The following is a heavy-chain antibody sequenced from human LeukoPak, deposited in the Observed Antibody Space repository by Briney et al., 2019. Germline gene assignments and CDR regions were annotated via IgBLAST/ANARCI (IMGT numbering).Heavy chain of an antibody. CDR3: ARTGKYYDSSGYYDY. J-gene: IGHJ4*02. D-gene: IGHD3-22*01. CDR2: ISSSGSTI. Sequence: GGSLRLSCAASGFTFSDYYMSWIRQAPGKGLEWVSYISSSGSTIYYADSVKGRFTTSRDNAKNSLYLQMNSLRAEDTAVYYCARTGKYYDSSGYYDYWGQGTLVTGSS. CDR1: GFTFSDYY. V-gene: IGHV3-11*01.